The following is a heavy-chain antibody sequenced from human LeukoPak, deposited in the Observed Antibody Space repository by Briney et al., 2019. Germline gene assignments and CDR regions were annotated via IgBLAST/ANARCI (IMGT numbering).Heavy chain of an antibody. Sequence: SETLSLTCTVSGGSISSYYWSWIRQPPGKGLEWIGYIYYSGSTNYNPSLKSRVTISVDTSKNQFSLKLSSVTAADTAVYYCARGDYYYDSSGWFDWGQGTLVTVSS. CDR3: ARGDYYYDSSGWFD. D-gene: IGHD3-22*01. V-gene: IGHV4-59*01. CDR1: GGSISSYY. CDR2: IYYSGST. J-gene: IGHJ4*02.